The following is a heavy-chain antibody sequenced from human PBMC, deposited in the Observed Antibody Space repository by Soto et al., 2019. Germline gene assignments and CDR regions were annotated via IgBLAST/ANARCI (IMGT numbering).Heavy chain of an antibody. V-gene: IGHV4-30-4*01. D-gene: IGHD5-18*01. Sequence: TLSLTCTVSGGSISSGDYYWSWIRQPPGKGLEWIGYIYYSGSTYYNPSLKSRVTISVDTSKNQFSLKLSSVTAADTAVYYCVRERYSYGYSVIDYWGQGTLVSGSS. CDR3: VRERYSYGYSVIDY. J-gene: IGHJ4*02. CDR2: IYYSGST. CDR1: GGSISSGDYY.